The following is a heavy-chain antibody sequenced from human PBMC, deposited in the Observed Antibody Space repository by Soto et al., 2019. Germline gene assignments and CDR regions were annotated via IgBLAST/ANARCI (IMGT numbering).Heavy chain of an antibody. Sequence: PWXSLNISCNSSGYSFTTYWLAWLRQIPVKGLEWMGIIYPGDSDTIYSPSFQGQVTISADKSINTAYLQWSSLRASDTAMYYCARGDTAMAPYYFDYWGQGTLVTVSS. CDR2: IYPGDSDT. J-gene: IGHJ4*02. V-gene: IGHV5-51*01. CDR3: ARGDTAMAPYYFDY. D-gene: IGHD5-18*01. CDR1: GYSFTTYW.